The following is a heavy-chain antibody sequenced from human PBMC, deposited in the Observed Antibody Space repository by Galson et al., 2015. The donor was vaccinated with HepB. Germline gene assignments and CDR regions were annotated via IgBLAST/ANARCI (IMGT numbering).Heavy chain of an antibody. CDR2: ISYDGSNK. D-gene: IGHD3-22*01. J-gene: IGHJ6*02. Sequence: SLRLSCAASGFTFSSYGMHWVRQAPGKGLEWVAVISYDGSNKYYADSVKGRFTISRDNSKNTLYLQMNSLRAEDTAVYYCAKSNKGGGYYYDSSGYSYYYYGMDVWGQGTTVTVSS. V-gene: IGHV3-30*18. CDR1: GFTFSSYG. CDR3: AKSNKGGGYYYDSSGYSYYYYGMDV.